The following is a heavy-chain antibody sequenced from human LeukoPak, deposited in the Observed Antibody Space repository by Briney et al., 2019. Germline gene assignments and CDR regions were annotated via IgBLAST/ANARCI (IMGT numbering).Heavy chain of an antibody. CDR3: ARDTYYYDSSGYPDY. Sequence: GASVKVSCKASGYTFTSYGISWARQAPGQGLEWMGWISAYNGNTNYAQKLQGRVTMTTDTSTSTAYMELRSLRSDDTAVYYCARDTYYYDSSGYPDYWGQGTLVTVSS. CDR2: ISAYNGNT. D-gene: IGHD3-22*01. J-gene: IGHJ4*02. V-gene: IGHV1-18*01. CDR1: GYTFTSYG.